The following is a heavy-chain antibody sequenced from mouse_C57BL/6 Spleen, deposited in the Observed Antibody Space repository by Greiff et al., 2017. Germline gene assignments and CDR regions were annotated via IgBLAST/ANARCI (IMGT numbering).Heavy chain of an antibody. CDR3: ARGDSNYGFYAMDY. V-gene: IGHV2-9-1*01. CDR1: GFSLTSYA. Sequence: VQLKESGPGLVAPSQSLSITCTVSGFSLTSYAISWVRQPPGKGLEWLGVIWTGGGTNYNSALKSRPSISKDNSKSQVFLKMNSLQTDDTARYYCARGDSNYGFYAMDYWGQGTSVTVSS. J-gene: IGHJ4*01. D-gene: IGHD2-5*01. CDR2: IWTGGGT.